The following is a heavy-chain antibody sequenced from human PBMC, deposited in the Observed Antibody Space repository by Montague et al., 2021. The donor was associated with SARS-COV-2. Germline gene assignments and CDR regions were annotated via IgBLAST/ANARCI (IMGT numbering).Heavy chain of an antibody. CDR1: GFTFSSYA. CDR3: AKAITYYHRYGYAFHI. Sequence: SLRLSCAASGFTFSSYAMSWVRQAPGKGLEWVLGISFSGDSTYYANSVKGRFTISRDNSKNTLYLQMNSLRAEDTAVYYCAKAITYYHRYGYAFHIWGQGTMVTVSS. V-gene: IGHV3-23*01. D-gene: IGHD3-10*01. CDR2: ISFSGDST. J-gene: IGHJ3*02.